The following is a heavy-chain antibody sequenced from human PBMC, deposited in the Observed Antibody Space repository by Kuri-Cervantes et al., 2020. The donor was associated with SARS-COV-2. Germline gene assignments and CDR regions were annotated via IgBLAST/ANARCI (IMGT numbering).Heavy chain of an antibody. CDR2: ISSSSSYI. J-gene: IGHJ6*03. CDR3: ARVAGEGPIYYYYMDV. CDR1: GFTFSSYS. D-gene: IGHD2-21*01. V-gene: IGHV3-21*01. Sequence: GGSLRLSCAASGFTFSSYSMNWVRQAPGKGLEWVSSISSSSSYIYYADSVKGRFTISRDNAKNSLYLHMNSLRGDDTAVYYCARVAGEGPIYYYYMDVWGKGTTVTVSS.